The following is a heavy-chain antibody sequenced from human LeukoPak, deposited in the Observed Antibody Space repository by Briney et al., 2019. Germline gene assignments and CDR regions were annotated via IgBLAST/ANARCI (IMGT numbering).Heavy chain of an antibody. CDR3: AKRPSDYGDYVTYFDY. CDR2: ISDDGRNK. D-gene: IGHD4-17*01. V-gene: IGHV3-30*18. J-gene: IGHJ4*02. Sequence: GGSLRLSCAASGFSFISYGMHWVRQAPGKGLEWVGVISDDGRNKNYADSVKGRFTISRDNSKDTLYLQMNSLRDEDTAVYYCAKRPSDYGDYVTYFDYWGQGTLVTVPS. CDR1: GFSFISYG.